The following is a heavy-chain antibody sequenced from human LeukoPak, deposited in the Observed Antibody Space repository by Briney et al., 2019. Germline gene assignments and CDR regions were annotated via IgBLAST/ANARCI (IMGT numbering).Heavy chain of an antibody. CDR3: TTEYVDTAMA. V-gene: IGHV3-7*01. CDR1: GFTFGSCW. J-gene: IGHJ5*02. D-gene: IGHD5-18*01. Sequence: GGSLRLSCAASGFTFGSCWMNWVRQTPGKGLEWVANINQDGSQKFYVDSVKGRFTISRDNANNSLYLQMNSLRAEDTAVYYCTTEYVDTAMAWGQGTLVTVSS. CDR2: INQDGSQK.